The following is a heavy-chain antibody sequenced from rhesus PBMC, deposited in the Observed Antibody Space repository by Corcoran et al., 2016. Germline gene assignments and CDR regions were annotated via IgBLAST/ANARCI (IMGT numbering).Heavy chain of an antibody. D-gene: IGHD2-33*01. Sequence: QVQILQSGAEIKQPGASVKLSCQASGYPFTTYPIQWGKQAPGQGLEWLGLILPYTGTIKYSERFRGRVTISADTSTNTAYMELSSLTFEDTAVYYCAGEESGGGSFDHWGQGVLVTVSS. CDR3: AGEESGGGSFDH. J-gene: IGHJ4*01. CDR1: GYPFTTYP. CDR2: ILPYTGTI. V-gene: IGHV1-180*01.